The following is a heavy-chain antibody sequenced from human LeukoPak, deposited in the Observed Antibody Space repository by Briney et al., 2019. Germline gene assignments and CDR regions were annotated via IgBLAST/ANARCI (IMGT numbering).Heavy chain of an antibody. J-gene: IGHJ4*02. Sequence: GGSLRLSCAASGFTFSSYWMSWVRQAPGKGLEWVANIKQDGSEKYYVDSVKGRFTISRDNAKNSLYLQTNSLRAEDTAVYYCARVGVEQQLEEYYFDYWGQGTLVTVSS. CDR2: IKQDGSEK. CDR3: ARVGVEQQLEEYYFDY. CDR1: GFTFSSYW. D-gene: IGHD6-13*01. V-gene: IGHV3-7*03.